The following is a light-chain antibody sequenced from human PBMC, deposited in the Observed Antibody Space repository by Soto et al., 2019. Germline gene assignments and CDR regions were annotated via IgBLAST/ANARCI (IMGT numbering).Light chain of an antibody. CDR2: DAT. V-gene: IGKV1-5*02. Sequence: DIQMTQSPSTLSASVGDTVTIISRASHNINTRLARHQRKLGKAPRLLIYDATRLESGVPSRFSGSGSGTEFTLTISSLQPDDVATYYCQQYNSYFGPGTKVDIK. CDR3: QQYNSY. J-gene: IGKJ3*01. CDR1: HNINTR.